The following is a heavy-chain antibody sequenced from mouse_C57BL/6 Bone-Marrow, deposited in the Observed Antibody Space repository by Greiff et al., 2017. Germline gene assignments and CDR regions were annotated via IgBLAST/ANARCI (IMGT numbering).Heavy chain of an antibody. CDR3: ARGELGFAD. V-gene: IGHV1-61*01. CDR1: GYTFTSYW. Sequence: QVQLLQPGADLVRPGSSLKLSCEASGYTFTSYWMDWVRQRPGQGLEWIGNIYTSDSDTHYNQKFKDKATLTIDKSSSTLFMQLSRRTSEGSVVYYCARGELGFADWGQGTLVTVSA. J-gene: IGHJ3*01. CDR2: IYTSDSDT. D-gene: IGHD4-1*01.